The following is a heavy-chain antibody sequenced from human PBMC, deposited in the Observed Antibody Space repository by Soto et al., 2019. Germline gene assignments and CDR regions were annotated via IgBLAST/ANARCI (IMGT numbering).Heavy chain of an antibody. V-gene: IGHV3-21*01. CDR2: ISSSSSYI. J-gene: IGHJ6*02. CDR1: GFTFSSYS. CDR3: ARDRGSYDFWSGYVIDGMDV. D-gene: IGHD3-3*01. Sequence: PGGSLRLSCAASGFTFSSYSMNWVRQAPGKGLEWVSSISSSSSYIYYADSVKGRLTISRDNAKKSLYLQMNSLRAEDTAVYYCARDRGSYDFWSGYVIDGMDVWGQGTTVTVSS.